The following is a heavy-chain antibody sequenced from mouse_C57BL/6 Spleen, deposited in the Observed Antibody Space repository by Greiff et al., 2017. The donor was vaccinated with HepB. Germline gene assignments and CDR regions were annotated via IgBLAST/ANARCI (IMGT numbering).Heavy chain of an antibody. V-gene: IGHV1-69*01. J-gene: IGHJ2*01. CDR3: ASNYYGSSGAFDY. D-gene: IGHD1-1*01. CDR1: GYTFTSYW. CDR2: IDPSDSYT. Sequence: QVQLQQPGAELVMPGASVKLSCKASGYTFTSYWMHWVKQRPGQGLEWIGEIDPSDSYTNYNQKFKGKSTLTVDKSSSTAYMQLSSLTSEDSAVYYGASNYYGSSGAFDYWGQGTTLTVSS.